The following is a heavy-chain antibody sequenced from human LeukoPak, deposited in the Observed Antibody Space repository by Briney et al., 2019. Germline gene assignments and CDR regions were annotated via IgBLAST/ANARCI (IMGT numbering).Heavy chain of an antibody. CDR1: GGSISSYY. J-gene: IGHJ4*02. D-gene: IGHD2-15*01. V-gene: IGHV4-59*01. Sequence: SETLSLTCTVSGGSISSYYWSWIRQPPGKGLEWIGYIYYSGSTNYNPSLKSRVTISVDTSKNQFSLKLSSVTAADTAVYYCAGGRYGGVGYWGQGTLVTVSS. CDR3: AGGRYGGVGY. CDR2: IYYSGST.